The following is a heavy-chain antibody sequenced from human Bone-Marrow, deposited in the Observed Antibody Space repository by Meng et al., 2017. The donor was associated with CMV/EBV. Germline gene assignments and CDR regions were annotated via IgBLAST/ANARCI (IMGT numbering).Heavy chain of an antibody. V-gene: IGHV1-2*02. D-gene: IGHD6-6*01. CDR1: GFRFSPYS. CDR2: ITPGYADT. CDR3: ASDLFHLVDF. Sequence: FSCSASGFRFSPYSLHWVRQAPGQGRGWLGCITPGYADTIYAQIFQGSVAMTRATSITTAYMEVGRLKSYDSAIYYCASDLFHLVDFWGQGTLVTVSS. J-gene: IGHJ4*02.